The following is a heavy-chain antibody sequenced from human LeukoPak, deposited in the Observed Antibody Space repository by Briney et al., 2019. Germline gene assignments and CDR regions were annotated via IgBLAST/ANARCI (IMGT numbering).Heavy chain of an antibody. J-gene: IGHJ6*02. CDR3: AKDRYPGGGAGYYGMDV. Sequence: GGSLRLSCAASGFTFSSYGMHWVRQAPGKGLEWVAVISYDGSNKYYADPVKGRFTISRDNSKNTLYLQMNSLRAEDTAVYYCAKDRYPGGGAGYYGMDVWGQGTTVTVSS. D-gene: IGHD1-1*01. CDR1: GFTFSSYG. CDR2: ISYDGSNK. V-gene: IGHV3-30*18.